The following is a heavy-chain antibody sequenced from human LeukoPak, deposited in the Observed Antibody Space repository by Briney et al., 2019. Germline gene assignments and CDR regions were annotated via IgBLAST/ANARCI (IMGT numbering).Heavy chain of an antibody. J-gene: IGHJ4*02. CDR1: GFTFDDYA. CDR2: ISWNSGSI. D-gene: IGHD3-10*01. Sequence: PGRSLRLSCAASGFTFDDYAMHWVRQAPGKGLEWVSGISWNSGSIGYADSVKGRFTISRDNAKSSLYLQMNSLRAEDTALYYCAKDMTAGSGSYYWSPDYWGQGTLVTVSS. V-gene: IGHV3-9*01. CDR3: AKDMTAGSGSYYWSPDY.